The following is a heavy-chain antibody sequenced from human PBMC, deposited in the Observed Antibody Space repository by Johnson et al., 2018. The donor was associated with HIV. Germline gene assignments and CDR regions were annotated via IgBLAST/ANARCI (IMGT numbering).Heavy chain of an antibody. D-gene: IGHD2/OR15-2a*01. CDR3: AKAFSTFHDAFDI. CDR1: GFSFSGYG. Sequence: VQLVESGGGVVQPGRFLRLSCAASGFSFSGYGMHWVRQAPGKGLEWVANINQDGSETFYVDSVKGRFAISRDNAKNSLYLQMDSLRAEDTAVYFCAKAFSTFHDAFDIWGQGTMVTVSS. J-gene: IGHJ3*02. V-gene: IGHV3-7*03. CDR2: INQDGSET.